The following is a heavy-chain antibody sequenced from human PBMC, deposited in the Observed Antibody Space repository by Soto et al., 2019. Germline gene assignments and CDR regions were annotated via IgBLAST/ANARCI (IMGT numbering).Heavy chain of an antibody. Sequence: PSETLSLTCAVSGYSISSGYYWGWIRQPPGXGLEWIGSIYHSGSTYYNPSLKSRVTISVDTSKNQFSLKLSSVTAADTAVYYCARTYYYDSSGYSDAFDIWGQGTMVTVSS. CDR2: IYHSGST. V-gene: IGHV4-38-2*01. CDR1: GYSISSGYY. CDR3: ARTYYYDSSGYSDAFDI. D-gene: IGHD3-22*01. J-gene: IGHJ3*02.